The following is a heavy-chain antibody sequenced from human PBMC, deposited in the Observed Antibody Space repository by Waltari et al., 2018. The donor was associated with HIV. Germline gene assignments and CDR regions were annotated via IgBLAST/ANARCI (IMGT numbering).Heavy chain of an antibody. V-gene: IGHV3-30*18. J-gene: IGHJ5*02. CDR1: GFRFSSYG. Sequence: QVKLVESGGGVVQPGRSLRLSCAASGFRFSSYGMPWVRQAPGKGLEWVAVISYDGRNKYYADSVKGRFTISRDNSKNTLYLQMNSLGAEDTAVYYCAKDYFVVVTAAGPFDPWGQGTLVTVSS. D-gene: IGHD2-21*02. CDR3: AKDYFVVVTAAGPFDP. CDR2: ISYDGRNK.